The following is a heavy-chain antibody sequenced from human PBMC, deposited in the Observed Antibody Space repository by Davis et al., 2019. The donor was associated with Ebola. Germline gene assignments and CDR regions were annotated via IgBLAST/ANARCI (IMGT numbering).Heavy chain of an antibody. V-gene: IGHV3-7*05. CDR3: ARGVAVGGFYFEY. CDR2: IYRDGSEK. Sequence: GESLKISCAASGFTFDNFWMSWVRQAPGKGLEWVANIYRDGSEKYYVDSVKGRFTISRENTKNSLYLQMNSLRAEDTAVYFCARGVAVGGFYFEYWGQGTLVTVSS. D-gene: IGHD6-19*01. CDR1: GFTFDNFW. J-gene: IGHJ4*02.